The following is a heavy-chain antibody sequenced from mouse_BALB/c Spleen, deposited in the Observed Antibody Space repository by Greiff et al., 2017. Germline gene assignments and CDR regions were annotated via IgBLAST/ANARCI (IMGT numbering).Heavy chain of an antibody. J-gene: IGHJ3*01. V-gene: IGHV5-6-4*01. CDR3: TKGDLGHPFAY. CDR2: ISSGGSYT. D-gene: IGHD4-1*01. Sequence: EVKLMESGGGLVKPGGSLKLSCAASGFTFSSYTMSWVRQTPEKRLEWVATISSGGSYTYYPDSVKGRFTISRDNAKNTLYLQMSSLKSEDTAMYYCTKGDLGHPFAYWGQGTLVTVSA. CDR1: GFTFSSYT.